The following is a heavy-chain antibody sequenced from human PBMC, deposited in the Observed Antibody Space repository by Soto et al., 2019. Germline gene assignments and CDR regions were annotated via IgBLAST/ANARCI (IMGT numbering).Heavy chain of an antibody. CDR3: ARHSYSWELPTHNDY. J-gene: IGHJ4*02. V-gene: IGHV3-11*01. CDR1: GFTFSDYY. D-gene: IGHD1-26*01. CDR2: ISSSGSTI. Sequence: GGSLRLSCAASGFTFSDYYMSWIRQAPGKGLEWVSYISSSGSTIYYADSVKGRFTISRDNAKNSLYLQMNSLRAEDTAVYYCARHSYSWELPTHNDYWGQGTLVTVSS.